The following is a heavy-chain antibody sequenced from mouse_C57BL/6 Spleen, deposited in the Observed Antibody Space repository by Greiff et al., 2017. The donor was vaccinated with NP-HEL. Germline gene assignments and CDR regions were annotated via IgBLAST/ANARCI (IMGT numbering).Heavy chain of an antibody. V-gene: IGHV5-17*01. CDR3: ARDYYGSSPYWYFDV. CDR2: ISSGSSTI. Sequence: DVKLVESGGGLVKPGGSLKLSCAASGFTFSDYGMHWVRQAPETGLEWVAYISSGSSTIYYADTVKGRFTISRAHAKNTLFLQMTSLRSEDTAMYYCARDYYGSSPYWYFDVWGTGTTVTVSS. CDR1: GFTFSDYG. D-gene: IGHD1-1*01. J-gene: IGHJ1*03.